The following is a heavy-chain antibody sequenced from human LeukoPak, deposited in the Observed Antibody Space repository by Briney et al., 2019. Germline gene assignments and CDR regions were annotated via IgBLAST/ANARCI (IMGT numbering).Heavy chain of an antibody. Sequence: PSETLSLTCSVSGGSISTGGYYWGWIRQPPGKGLEWIGYIYTSGSTYYNPSLKSRVSISLERSTNQFSLKLTSVTAADTAVYYCARLDDYYYYMDVWGKGTAVTVSS. J-gene: IGHJ6*03. CDR3: ARLDDYYYYMDV. CDR1: GGSISTGGYY. V-gene: IGHV4-30-2*01. CDR2: IYTSGST.